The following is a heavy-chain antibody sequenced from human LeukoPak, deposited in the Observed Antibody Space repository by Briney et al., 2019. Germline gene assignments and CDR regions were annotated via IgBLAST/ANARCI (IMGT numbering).Heavy chain of an antibody. CDR2: IIPILGIA. J-gene: IGHJ5*02. CDR1: GGTFSSYA. D-gene: IGHD4-17*01. Sequence: ASVKVSCKASGGTFSSYAIIWVRQAPGQGLEWMGRIIPILGIANYAQKFQGRVTITADKSTSTAYMELSSLRSEDTAVYYCVRVASHGDYWFDPWGQGTLVTVSS. V-gene: IGHV1-69*04. CDR3: VRVASHGDYWFDP.